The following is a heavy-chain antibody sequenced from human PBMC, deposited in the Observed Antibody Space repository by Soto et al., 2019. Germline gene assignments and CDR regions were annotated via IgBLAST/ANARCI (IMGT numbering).Heavy chain of an antibody. V-gene: IGHV2-26*01. CDR2: IFSNDEK. D-gene: IGHD6-19*01. Sequence: QVTLKESGPVLVKPTETLTLTCTVSGFSLSNARMGVSWIRQPPGKALEWLAHIFSNDEKSYSTSLKSRLTTSKDTSKSQVVLTMTNMDPVDTATYNCARIRAPRRIAVAGFDYWGQGTLVNVSS. CDR3: ARIRAPRRIAVAGFDY. J-gene: IGHJ4*02. CDR1: GFSLSNARMG.